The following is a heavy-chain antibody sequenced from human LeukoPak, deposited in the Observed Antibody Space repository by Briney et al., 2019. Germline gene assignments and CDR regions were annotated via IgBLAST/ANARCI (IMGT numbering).Heavy chain of an antibody. V-gene: IGHV3-23*01. Sequence: GGSLRLSCAASGFTFGSYAMSWVRQAPGKGLEWVSAISGSGGSTYYADSVKGRFTISRDNSKNTLYLQMNSLRAEDTAVYYCAKDYGDYGSFDYWGQGTLVTVSS. D-gene: IGHD4-17*01. J-gene: IGHJ4*02. CDR1: GFTFGSYA. CDR3: AKDYGDYGSFDY. CDR2: ISGSGGST.